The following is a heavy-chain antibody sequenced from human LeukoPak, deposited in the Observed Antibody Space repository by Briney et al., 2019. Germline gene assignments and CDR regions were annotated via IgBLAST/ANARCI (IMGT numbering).Heavy chain of an antibody. CDR3: AKRGVVIRVILVGFHKEAYYFDS. CDR2: ISDSGGGT. J-gene: IGHJ4*02. D-gene: IGHD3-22*01. CDR1: GITLSNYG. Sequence: GGSLRLSCAGSGITLSNYGMSWVRQAPGKGLEWVAGISDSGGGTNYADSVKGRFTISRDNPKNTLYLQMNSLRAEDTAVYFCAKRGVVIRVILVGFHKEAYYFDSWGQGALVTVSS. V-gene: IGHV3-23*01.